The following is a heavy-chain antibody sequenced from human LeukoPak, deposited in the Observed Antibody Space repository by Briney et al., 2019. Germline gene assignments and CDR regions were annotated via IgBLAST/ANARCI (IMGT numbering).Heavy chain of an antibody. CDR2: IYYSGST. V-gene: IGHV4-59*05. Sequence: SETLSLTCTVSGGSISSYYWSWIRQPAGKGLEWIGSIYYSGSTYYNPSLKSRVTISVDTSKNQFSLKLSSVTAADTAVYYCARRSYYYDSSGYYGYWGQGTLVTVSS. D-gene: IGHD3-22*01. CDR1: GGSISSYY. CDR3: ARRSYYYDSSGYYGY. J-gene: IGHJ4*02.